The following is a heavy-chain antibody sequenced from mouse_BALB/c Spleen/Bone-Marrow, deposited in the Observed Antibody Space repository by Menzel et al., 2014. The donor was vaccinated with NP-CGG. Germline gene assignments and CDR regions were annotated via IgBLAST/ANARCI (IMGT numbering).Heavy chain of an antibody. Sequence: VVLVESGPGLVAPSQSLSITCTVSGFSLTSYGVHWVRQPPGKGLEWLGVKWAGGTTSYNSALMSRLSISRDNSKSQVFLKMNSLQTDDTAIYYCARTGTKDYFDYWGQGTTLTVSS. D-gene: IGHD4-1*01. CDR3: ARTGTKDYFDY. V-gene: IGHV2-9*02. CDR1: GFSLTSYG. J-gene: IGHJ2*01. CDR2: KWAGGTT.